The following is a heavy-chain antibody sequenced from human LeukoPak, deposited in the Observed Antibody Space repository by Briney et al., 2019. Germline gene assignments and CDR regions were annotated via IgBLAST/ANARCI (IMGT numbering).Heavy chain of an antibody. V-gene: IGHV3-21*04. Sequence: GGSLRLSCAASGFTFSSYTMSWVRQTPGKGLEWVSSISSSSGYIYYADSVKGRFTISRDNAKNSLYLQMNSLRAEDTAVYYCAGLYPSYWGQGTLVTVSS. CDR2: ISSSSGYI. J-gene: IGHJ4*02. CDR1: GFTFSSYT. CDR3: AGLYPSY.